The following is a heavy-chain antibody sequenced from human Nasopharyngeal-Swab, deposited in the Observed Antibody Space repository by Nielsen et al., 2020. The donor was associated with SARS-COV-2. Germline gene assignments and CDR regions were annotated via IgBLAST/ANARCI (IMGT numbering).Heavy chain of an antibody. CDR2: IYWDDDK. V-gene: IGHV2-5*02. CDR1: GFSLSTSGVG. CDR3: AHRPIAAAGTNWFDP. Sequence: SGPTLVKPTQTLTLTCTFSGFSLSTSGVGVGWIRQPPGKALEWLALIYWDDDKRYSPSLKSRLTITKDTSKNQVVLTRTNMDPVDTATYYCAHRPIAAAGTNWFDPWGQGTLVTVSS. D-gene: IGHD6-13*01. J-gene: IGHJ5*02.